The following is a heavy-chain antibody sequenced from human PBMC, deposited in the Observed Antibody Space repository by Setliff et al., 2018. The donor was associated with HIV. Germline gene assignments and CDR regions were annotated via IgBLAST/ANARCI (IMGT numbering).Heavy chain of an antibody. Sequence: SETLSLTCSVSGGSISSGSYYWTWIRQPAGKGPEWIGHIYTNGYTHYNPSLKSRVTISVDTSKNQFSLRLTSVTAADTAVYYCARAPPGIQNDAFDVWSQGTMVTVSS. V-gene: IGHV4-61*09. CDR2: IYTNGYT. CDR1: GGSISSGSYY. J-gene: IGHJ3*01. CDR3: ARAPPGIQNDAFDV.